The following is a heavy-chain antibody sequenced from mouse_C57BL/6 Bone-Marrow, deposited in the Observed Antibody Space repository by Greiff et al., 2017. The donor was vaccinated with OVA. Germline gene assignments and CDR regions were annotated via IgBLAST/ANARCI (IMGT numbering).Heavy chain of an antibody. CDR2: IDPENGDT. V-gene: IGHV14-4*01. J-gene: IGHJ3*01. Sequence: EVKLMESGAELVRPGASVKLSCTASGFNIKDDYMHWVKQRPEQGLEWIGWIDPENGDTEYASKFQGKATITADTSSNTAYLQLSSLTSEDTAVYYCTVLLPFAYWGQGTLVTVSA. CDR1: GFNIKDDY. D-gene: IGHD1-1*01. CDR3: TVLLPFAY.